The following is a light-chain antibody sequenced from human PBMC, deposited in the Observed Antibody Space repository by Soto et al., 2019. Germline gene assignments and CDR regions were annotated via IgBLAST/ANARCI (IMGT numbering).Light chain of an antibody. CDR2: GAS. Sequence: EIVLTQSPATLFLSPGKRATPPCRASRGVGSGNLAWYQQKPGQAPRLLIYGASSRATGIPDRFSGSGSGTDFTLTISRLEPEDFAVYYCQQYGSSPWTFGQGTKVEIK. CDR1: RGVGSGN. CDR3: QQYGSSPWT. J-gene: IGKJ1*01. V-gene: IGKV3-20*01.